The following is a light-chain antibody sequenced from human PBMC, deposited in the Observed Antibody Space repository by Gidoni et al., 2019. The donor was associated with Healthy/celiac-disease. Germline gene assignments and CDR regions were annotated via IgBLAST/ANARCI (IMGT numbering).Light chain of an antibody. CDR2: AAS. Sequence: DIQMTKSPSSLSASVGDRVIITCRASQSITRYFNLYQQKPGKAPKLLIYAASSLQSGVPSRFSGSGSGTYFTLTLRSLQPEDFATYYCQQSYSTPFTFGPGTKVDIK. V-gene: IGKV1-39*01. J-gene: IGKJ3*01. CDR3: QQSYSTPFT. CDR1: QSITRY.